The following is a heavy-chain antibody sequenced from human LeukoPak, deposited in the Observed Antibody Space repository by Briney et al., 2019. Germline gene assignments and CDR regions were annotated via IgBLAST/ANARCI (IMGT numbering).Heavy chain of an antibody. V-gene: IGHV3-23*01. CDR3: ARSIGYCSGGSCYGGGLDY. Sequence: GWSLRLSCAASGFTFGSHAMYWVRQAPGKGLEWVAGIFGSGGSPHYADPVKGRFTISRDNSRNTVYLQINSLRAEDTAVYYCARSIGYCSGGSCYGGGLDYWGQGTLVTVSS. J-gene: IGHJ4*02. CDR1: GFTFGSHA. CDR2: IFGSGGSP. D-gene: IGHD2-15*01.